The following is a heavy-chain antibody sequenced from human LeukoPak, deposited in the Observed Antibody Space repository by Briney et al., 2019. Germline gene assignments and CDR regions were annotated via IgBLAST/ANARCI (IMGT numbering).Heavy chain of an antibody. D-gene: IGHD3-22*01. CDR1: GGTFSRNT. J-gene: IGHJ4*02. V-gene: IGHV1-69*05. CDR3: ARVSVDSGYYYLDL. Sequence: SVKVSCKASGGTFSRNTVTWVRQAPGQGLEWMGGIIPMFGTPNYAQNFRGRVTVTTDEPTSTASMELTSLRSEDTAVYYCARVSVDSGYYYLDLWGQGTLVTVSS. CDR2: IIPMFGTP.